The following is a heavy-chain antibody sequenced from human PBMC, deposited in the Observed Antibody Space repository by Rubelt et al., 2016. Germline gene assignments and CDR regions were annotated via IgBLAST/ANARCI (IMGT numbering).Heavy chain of an antibody. Sequence: EVQLVQSGAEVKKPGESLRISCKGSGYSFTSYWISWVRQMPGKGLEWMGRIDPSDSYTNYSPAFLGHVTISADKSISTAYLQWSSLKASDTAMYYCARIPGSGSSEINWFDPWGQGTLVTVSS. J-gene: IGHJ5*02. V-gene: IGHV5-10-1*03. CDR1: GYSFTSYW. D-gene: IGHD3-10*01. CDR3: ARIPGSGSSEINWFDP. CDR2: IDPSDSYT.